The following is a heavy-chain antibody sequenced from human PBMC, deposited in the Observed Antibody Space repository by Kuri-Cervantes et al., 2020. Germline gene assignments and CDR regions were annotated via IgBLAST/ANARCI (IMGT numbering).Heavy chain of an antibody. D-gene: IGHD5-18*01. Sequence: GESLKISCAASGFTFRSYAMHWVRQAPGKGLEWVAVISYDGSNKYYADSVKGRFTISRDNSKNTLYLQMNSLRAEDTAVYYCARAGPGGYSYGTHLSDYWGQGTLVTVSS. J-gene: IGHJ4*02. CDR2: ISYDGSNK. CDR1: GFTFRSYA. CDR3: ARAGPGGYSYGTHLSDY. V-gene: IGHV3-30-3*01.